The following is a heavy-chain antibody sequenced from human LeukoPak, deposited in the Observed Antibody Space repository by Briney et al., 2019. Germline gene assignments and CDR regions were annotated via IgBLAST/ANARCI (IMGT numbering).Heavy chain of an antibody. CDR2: ISAYNGNT. CDR1: GYTFTSYG. Sequence: ASVKVSCKASGYTFTSYGISWVRQAPGQGREWMGWISAYNGNTNYAQKLQGRVTMTTDTSTSTAYMELRGLRSDDPAVYSCASTIHCGGACPFEYWGQGTLVTVSS. V-gene: IGHV1-18*01. J-gene: IGHJ4*02. D-gene: IGHD2-21*02. CDR3: ASTIHCGGACPFEY.